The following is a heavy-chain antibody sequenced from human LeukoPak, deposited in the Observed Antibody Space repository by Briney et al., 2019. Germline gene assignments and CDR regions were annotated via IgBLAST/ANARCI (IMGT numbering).Heavy chain of an antibody. J-gene: IGHJ5*02. CDR1: GFTFSSYA. CDR2: ISYDGSNK. D-gene: IGHD5-24*01. CDR3: ARELTLPGWLQLGSFDP. V-gene: IGHV3-30-3*01. Sequence: GGSLRLSCAASGFTFSSYAMHWVRQAPGKGLERVAVISYDGSNKYYADSVKGRFTISRDNSKNTLYLQMNSLRAEDTAVYYCARELTLPGWLQLGSFDPWGQGTLVTVSS.